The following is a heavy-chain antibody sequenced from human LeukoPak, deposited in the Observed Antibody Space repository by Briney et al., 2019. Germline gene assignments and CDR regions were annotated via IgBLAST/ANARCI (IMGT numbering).Heavy chain of an antibody. CDR1: GYTFTSYD. CDR2: MNPNSGNT. J-gene: IGHJ5*02. CDR3: ARLVPSLNWFDP. D-gene: IGHD4/OR15-4a*01. V-gene: IGHV1-8*01. Sequence: ASVKVSCKASGYTFTSYDINWVRQATGQGLEWMGWMNPNSGNTGYAQKFQGRVTMTRNTSISTAYMELSSPRSEDTAVYYCARLVPSLNWFDPWGQGTLVTVSS.